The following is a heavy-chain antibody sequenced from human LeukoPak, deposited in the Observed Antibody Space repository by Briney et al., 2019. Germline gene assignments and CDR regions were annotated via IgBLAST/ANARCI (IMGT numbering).Heavy chain of an antibody. J-gene: IGHJ5*02. D-gene: IGHD2-2*01. CDR3: ARGVGDIVVVPAAGRRYNWFDP. CDR2: IKHSGST. CDR1: GGSFSGYY. Sequence: PSETLSLTCAVYGGSFSGYYWSWIRQPPGKRLEWIGEIKHSGSTNYNPSLKSRVTISVDTSKNQFSLKLSSVTAADTAVYYCARGVGDIVVVPAAGRRYNWFDPWGQGTLVTVSS. V-gene: IGHV4-34*01.